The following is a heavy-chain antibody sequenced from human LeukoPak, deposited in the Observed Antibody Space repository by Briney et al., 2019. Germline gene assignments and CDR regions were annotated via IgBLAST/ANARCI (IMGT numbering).Heavy chain of an antibody. J-gene: IGHJ4*02. D-gene: IGHD3-10*01. CDR3: ARVYGSGSALEY. Sequence: PSETLSLACAVSGGSISSGGYSWSWIRQPPGKGLEWIGYIYHSGSTYYNPSLKSRVTISVDRSKNQFSLKLSSVTAADTAVYYCARVYGSGSALEYWGQGTLVTVSS. CDR2: IYHSGST. CDR1: GGSISSGGYS. V-gene: IGHV4-30-2*01.